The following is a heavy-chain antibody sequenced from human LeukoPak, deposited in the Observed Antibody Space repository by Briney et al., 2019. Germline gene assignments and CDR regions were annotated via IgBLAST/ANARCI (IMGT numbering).Heavy chain of an antibody. CDR3: ARDRVLLWFGERADAFDT. Sequence: GASVKVSCKASGYTLTSYDIHWVRQATGQGLEWMGWINPNSGGTNYAQKFQGRVTMTRDTSISTAYMELSRLRSDDTAVYYCARDRVLLWFGERADAFDTWGQGTMVTVSS. D-gene: IGHD3-10*01. V-gene: IGHV1-2*02. J-gene: IGHJ3*02. CDR1: GYTLTSYD. CDR2: INPNSGGT.